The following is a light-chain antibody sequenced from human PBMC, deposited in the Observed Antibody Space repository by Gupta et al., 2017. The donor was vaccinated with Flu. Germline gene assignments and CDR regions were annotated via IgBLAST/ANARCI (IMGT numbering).Light chain of an antibody. V-gene: IGKV2-30*01. CDR2: MVS. Sequence: DVMMTQSPLSLPVTLGQPASISCRSSQSLLYSDGNTYLHWFQQRPGQPPRRLIYMVSNRDSGVPDRFSGSGSGTDFTLKISRVEAEDVGVYYCMQATYWPGTFGQGTKVEI. J-gene: IGKJ1*01. CDR1: QSLLYSDGNTY. CDR3: MQATYWPGT.